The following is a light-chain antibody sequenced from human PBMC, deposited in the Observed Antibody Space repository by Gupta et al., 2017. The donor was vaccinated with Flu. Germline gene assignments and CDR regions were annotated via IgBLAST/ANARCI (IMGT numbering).Light chain of an antibody. CDR1: QGISSY. J-gene: IGKJ3*01. CDR2: AAS. V-gene: IGKV1-9*01. Sequence: DIQLTQSPSFLSASVGDRVTITFLASQGISSYLAWYQQKPGKAPKLLIYAASTWQSGVPSRFSGSGSGTEFTLTISSLQPEDFATYYCQQLNSYPRFTFGDGTKVDIK. CDR3: QQLNSYPRFT.